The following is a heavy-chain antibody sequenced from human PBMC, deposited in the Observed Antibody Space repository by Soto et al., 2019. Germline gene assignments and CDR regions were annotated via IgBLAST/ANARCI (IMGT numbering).Heavy chain of an antibody. Sequence: QVHLQESGPGLVKPSETLSLTCAISGGSTSSSDWWTWVRQPPGEGLEWIGEIHRAGVTNYNSSLKSRLTISLDHSRTQFSLSLTSVTAADAAVYFCAGRPEIHPRWGQGILVPVSS. CDR3: AGRPEIHPR. CDR1: GGSTSSSDW. D-gene: IGHD1-26*01. J-gene: IGHJ4*02. V-gene: IGHV4-4*02. CDR2: IHRAGVT.